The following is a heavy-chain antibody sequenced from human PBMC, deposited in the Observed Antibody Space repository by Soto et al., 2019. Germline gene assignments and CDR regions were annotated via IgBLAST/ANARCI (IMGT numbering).Heavy chain of an antibody. CDR3: AKDRGGGYSGYDPYYYYGMDV. CDR2: ISGSGGST. D-gene: IGHD5-12*01. J-gene: IGHJ6*02. Sequence: PGGSLRLSCAASGFTFSSYAMSWVRQAPGKGLEWVSAISGSGGSTYYADSVKGRFTISRDNSKNTLYLQMNSLRAEDTAVYYCAKDRGGGYSGYDPYYYYGMDVWGQGTTVTVSS. CDR1: GFTFSSYA. V-gene: IGHV3-23*01.